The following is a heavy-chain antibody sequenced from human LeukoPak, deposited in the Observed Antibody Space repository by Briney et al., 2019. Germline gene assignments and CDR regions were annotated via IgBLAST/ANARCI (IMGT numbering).Heavy chain of an antibody. Sequence: GGSLRLSCAASGFTFSSYAMSWARQAPGKGLEWVSAISGSGGSTYYADAVKGRFIISRDNSRNTLYLQMNSLRAEDTAVYYCARLNCGGDCASWGQGTLVTVSS. CDR3: ARLNCGGDCAS. D-gene: IGHD2-21*02. V-gene: IGHV3-23*01. J-gene: IGHJ4*02. CDR1: GFTFSSYA. CDR2: ISGSGGST.